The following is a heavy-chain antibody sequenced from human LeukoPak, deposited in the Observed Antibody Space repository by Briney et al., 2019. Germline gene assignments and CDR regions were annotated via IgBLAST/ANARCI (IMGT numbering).Heavy chain of an antibody. Sequence: PLETLSLTCTVSGGSISSGYYYWSWIRQPAGKGLEWIGRIYTSGSSNYTPSLKSRVTISVDTSKNHFSLKLSSVTAANTSVYSCARERTGWFYPWGQGTLVTVSS. D-gene: IGHD3/OR15-3a*01. V-gene: IGHV4-61*02. J-gene: IGHJ5*02. CDR2: IYTSGSS. CDR3: ARERTGWFYP. CDR1: GGSISSGYYY.